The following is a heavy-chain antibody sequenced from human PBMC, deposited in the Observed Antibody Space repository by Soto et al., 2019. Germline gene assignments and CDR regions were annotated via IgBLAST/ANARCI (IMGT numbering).Heavy chain of an antibody. CDR1: GGSISSYY. V-gene: IGHV4-4*07. D-gene: IGHD3-16*01. CDR2: IDTSGTT. J-gene: IGHJ6*02. Sequence: PSETLSLTCTVSGGSISSYYCSWIRQAAGKGLEWIGRIDTSGTTNYNPSLRSRVTMSVDASKNQFSLNLSSVTAADTAVYFCARGPRGYVYYHGMDVWGQVTTVTVS. CDR3: ARGPRGYVYYHGMDV.